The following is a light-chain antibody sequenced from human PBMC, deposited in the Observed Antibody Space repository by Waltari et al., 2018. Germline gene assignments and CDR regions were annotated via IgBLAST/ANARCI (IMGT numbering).Light chain of an antibody. Sequence: EIVLTQSPATLSLSPGERATLSCRASQSVSSYLAWYQQKPGQAPRHLSYDASNRATGIPARFSGSGSGTDFTLTISSLEPEDFAVYYCQQRSNWPPLTFGGGTKVEIK. J-gene: IGKJ4*01. CDR1: QSVSSY. CDR2: DAS. V-gene: IGKV3-11*01. CDR3: QQRSNWPPLT.